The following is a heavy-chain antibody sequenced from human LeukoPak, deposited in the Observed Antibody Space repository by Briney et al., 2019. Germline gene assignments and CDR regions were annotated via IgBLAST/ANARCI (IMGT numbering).Heavy chain of an antibody. V-gene: IGHV3-66*01. J-gene: IGHJ4*02. D-gene: IGHD3-22*01. CDR2: IYSGGST. CDR3: ARDLDSSGYYGYFDY. CDR1: GFTVSSNY. Sequence: GGSLRLSCAASGFTVSSNYMSWVRQAPGKGLEWVSVIYSGGSTYYADSVKGRFTTSRDNSKNTLYLQMNSLRAEDTAVYYCARDLDSSGYYGYFDYWGQGTLVTVSS.